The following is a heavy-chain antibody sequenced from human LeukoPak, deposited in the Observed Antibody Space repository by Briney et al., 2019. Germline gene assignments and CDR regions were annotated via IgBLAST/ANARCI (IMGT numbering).Heavy chain of an antibody. CDR2: ISYDGSKK. V-gene: IGHV3-30*18. CDR1: GFTFSSYG. Sequence: PGGSLRLSCAASGFTFSSYGMHWVRHAPGKGLEWVALISYDGSKKYYADSVMGRFTISRDNSKNTLYLQLNSLRAEDTAVYYCVKGHVVLVPDAMPADTLDSWGRGTLVTVSS. D-gene: IGHD2-2*01. CDR3: VKGHVVLVPDAMPADTLDS. J-gene: IGHJ4*02.